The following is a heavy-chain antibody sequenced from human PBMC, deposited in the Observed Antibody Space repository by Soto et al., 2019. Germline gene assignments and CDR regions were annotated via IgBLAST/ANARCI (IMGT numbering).Heavy chain of an antibody. CDR1: GFTFKDFC. V-gene: IGHV3-11*04. CDR2: ISSGGTTI. CDR3: ARLEWWFGP. Sequence: PGGSLRLSCAVSGFTFKDFCMGCIRQAPGKGLEWVSYISSGGTTIYYADSVKGRFTSSRDNAKNSLYLQMNSLRADDTAVYYCARLEWWFGPWGQGTLVTVSS. J-gene: IGHJ5*02. D-gene: IGHD3-3*01.